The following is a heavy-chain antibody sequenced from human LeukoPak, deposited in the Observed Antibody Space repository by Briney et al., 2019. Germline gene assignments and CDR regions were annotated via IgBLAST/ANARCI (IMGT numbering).Heavy chain of an antibody. CDR2: IYYSGST. D-gene: IGHD1-14*01. CDR3: ARPNRNWEFDY. Sequence: PSETLSLTCTVSGGSISSSSYYRGWIRQPPGKGLEWIGSIYYSGSTYYNPSLKSRVTISVDTSKNQFSLKLSSVTAADTAVYYCARPNRNWEFDYWGQGTLVTVSS. CDR1: GGSISSSSYY. V-gene: IGHV4-39*01. J-gene: IGHJ4*02.